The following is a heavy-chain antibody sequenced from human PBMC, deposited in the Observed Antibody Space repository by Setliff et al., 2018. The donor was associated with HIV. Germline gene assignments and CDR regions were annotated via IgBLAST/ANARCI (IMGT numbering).Heavy chain of an antibody. Sequence: LRRSCVASGLTFNRYWMSLVRQVPGKGLEWVSNIKFDGSESHYADSVKGRFIASTDNAKNSLFLQMNSLKAEDTAVYYCARAYNVYDYRFDSSGYDYWGQGTLVTVSS. CDR3: ARAYNVYDYRFDSSGYDY. V-gene: IGHV3-7*03. CDR1: GLTFNRYW. CDR2: IKFDGSES. D-gene: IGHD3-22*01. J-gene: IGHJ4*02.